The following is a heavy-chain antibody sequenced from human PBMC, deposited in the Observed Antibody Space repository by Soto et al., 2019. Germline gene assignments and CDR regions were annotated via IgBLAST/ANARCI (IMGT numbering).Heavy chain of an antibody. J-gene: IGHJ6*01. V-gene: IGHV4-39*01. CDR1: GGSINSTVYY. CDR2: SNYGGPT. CDR3: ARHGAYSTSVYYYYGMDV. Sequence: PSETLSLTCTVSGGSINSTVYYWGWLRQPPGKGLEWIGSSNYGGPTYYSPSLQSRVTISLDTAKNHFSLNLRSVTAADTAVYYCARHGAYSTSVYYYYGMDVWGQGTTVTVSS. D-gene: IGHD6-13*01.